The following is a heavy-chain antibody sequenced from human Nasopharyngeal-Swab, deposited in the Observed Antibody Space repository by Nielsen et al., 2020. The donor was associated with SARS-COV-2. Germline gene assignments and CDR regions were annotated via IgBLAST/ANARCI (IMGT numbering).Heavy chain of an antibody. J-gene: IGHJ6*02. V-gene: IGHV1-69*01. Sequence: WVRQAPGQGLEWMGGIIPIFGTANYAQKFQGRVTITADESTSTAYMELSSLRSEDTAVYYCASTPYSSGWYGPRSANYGMDAWGQGTTVTVSS. D-gene: IGHD6-19*01. CDR2: IIPIFGTA. CDR3: ASTPYSSGWYGPRSANYGMDA.